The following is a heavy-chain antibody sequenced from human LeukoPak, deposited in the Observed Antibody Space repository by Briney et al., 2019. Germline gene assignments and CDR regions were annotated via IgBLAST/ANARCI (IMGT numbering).Heavy chain of an antibody. J-gene: IGHJ4*02. V-gene: IGHV1-8*01. Sequence: ASVKVSCKTSEYTFTSYDINGVRQATGQGLEGMGWMNPNSGNTGYAQKVQGRVTMNRTTSISTAYMELSSLRSEDTAVYHCARAKRIDGSFDYWGQGTLVTVSS. CDR2: MNPNSGNT. CDR3: ARAKRIDGSFDY. D-gene: IGHD2/OR15-2a*01. CDR1: EYTFTSYD.